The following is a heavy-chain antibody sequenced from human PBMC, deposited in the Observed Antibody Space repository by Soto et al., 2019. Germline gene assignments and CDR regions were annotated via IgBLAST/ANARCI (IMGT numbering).Heavy chain of an antibody. Sequence: QLQLQESGSGLVKPSQTLSLTCAVSGGSISSGGYSWSWIRQPPGKGLEWIGYIYHSGSTYYNPSLNSRVTISVDRSKNQFSRKLSSVTDADTAGYYCAGSVYYHYSGMDVWGQGTTVTVSS. CDR3: AGSVYYHYSGMDV. V-gene: IGHV4-30-2*01. CDR1: GGSISSGGYS. D-gene: IGHD3-22*01. J-gene: IGHJ6*02. CDR2: IYHSGST.